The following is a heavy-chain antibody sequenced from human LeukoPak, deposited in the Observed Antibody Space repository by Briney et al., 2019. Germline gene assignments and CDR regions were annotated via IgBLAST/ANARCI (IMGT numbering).Heavy chain of an antibody. J-gene: IGHJ4*02. CDR1: GGSISSSSYY. D-gene: IGHD3-10*01. CDR2: IYYSGST. CDR3: ASQHYGSGKD. V-gene: IGHV4-39*01. Sequence: SETLSLTCTVSGGSISSSSYYWGWIRQPPGKGLEWTGSIYYSGSTYYNPSLKSRVTISVDTSKNQFSLKLSSVTAADTAVYYCASQHYGSGKDWGQGTLVTVSS.